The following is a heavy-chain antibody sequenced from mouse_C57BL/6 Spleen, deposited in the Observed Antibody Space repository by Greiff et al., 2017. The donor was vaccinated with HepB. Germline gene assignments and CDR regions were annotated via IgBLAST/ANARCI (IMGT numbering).Heavy chain of an antibody. D-gene: IGHD1-1*01. CDR2: INPGSGGT. V-gene: IGHV1-54*01. CDR1: GYAFTNYL. Sequence: VQLQESGAELVRPGTSVKVSCKASGYAFTNYLIEWVKQRPGQGLEWIGVINPGSGGTNYNEKFKGKATLTADKSSSTAYMQLSSLTSEDSAVYFCARGGSTVVARRWFAYWGQGTLVTVSA. J-gene: IGHJ3*01. CDR3: ARGGSTVVARRWFAY.